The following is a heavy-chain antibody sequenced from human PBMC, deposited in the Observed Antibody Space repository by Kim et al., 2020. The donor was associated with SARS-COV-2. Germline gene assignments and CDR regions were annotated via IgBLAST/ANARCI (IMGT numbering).Heavy chain of an antibody. Sequence: SETLSLTCSVYGGSFSGYYWSWIRQPPGKGLEWIGEINHSGSTNYNPSLKSRVTISVDTSKNQFSLKLSSVTAADTAVYYCARAESSSGWYDYWGQGTLVTVSS. CDR2: INHSGST. V-gene: IGHV4-34*01. J-gene: IGHJ4*02. CDR1: GGSFSGYY. CDR3: ARAESSSGWYDY. D-gene: IGHD6-19*01.